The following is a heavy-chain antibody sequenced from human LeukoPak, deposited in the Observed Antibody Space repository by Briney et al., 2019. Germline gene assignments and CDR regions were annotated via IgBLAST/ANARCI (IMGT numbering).Heavy chain of an antibody. D-gene: IGHD1-26*01. Sequence: GGSLRLSCAASGFTFDDYTMHWVRQAPGKGLEWASGISWNSGSIGYADSVKGRFTISRDNAKNSLYLQMNSLRAEDTALYYYAKDVGINSHYYYGMDVWGQGTTVTVSS. CDR1: GFTFDDYT. V-gene: IGHV3-9*01. CDR3: AKDVGINSHYYYGMDV. J-gene: IGHJ6*02. CDR2: ISWNSGSI.